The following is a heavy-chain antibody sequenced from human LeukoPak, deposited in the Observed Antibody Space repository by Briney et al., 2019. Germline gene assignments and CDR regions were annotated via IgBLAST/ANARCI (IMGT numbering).Heavy chain of an antibody. CDR3: ARVRGSGLNYWYFDL. CDR1: GFTLSTYS. V-gene: IGHV3-48*02. Sequence: PGGSVRLSCEASGFTLSTYSMNWVRQAPGKGLEWVSFFSSSGNAINYADSVKGRFTISRDTAKNSLYLQMNSLRDEDTAVYYCARVRGSGLNYWYFDLWGRGTLVTVSS. J-gene: IGHJ2*01. D-gene: IGHD3-10*01. CDR2: FSSSGNAI.